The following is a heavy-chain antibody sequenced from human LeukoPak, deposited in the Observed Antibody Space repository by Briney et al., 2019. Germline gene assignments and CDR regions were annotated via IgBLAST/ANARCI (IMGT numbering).Heavy chain of an antibody. J-gene: IGHJ3*02. Sequence: ASVKVSCKASGYTFTSYGISWVRQAPGQGLEWMGWISAYNGNTNYAQKLQGRVTMTTDTSTSTAYMELRILRSDDTAVYYCARDSDRYYDFWSGYYTWDDAFDIWGQGTMVTVSS. D-gene: IGHD3-3*01. V-gene: IGHV1-18*01. CDR1: GYTFTSYG. CDR2: ISAYNGNT. CDR3: ARDSDRYYDFWSGYYTWDDAFDI.